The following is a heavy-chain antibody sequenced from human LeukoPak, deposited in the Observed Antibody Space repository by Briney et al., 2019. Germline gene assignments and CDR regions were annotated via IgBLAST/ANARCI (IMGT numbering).Heavy chain of an antibody. CDR1: GGSISSSSYY. V-gene: IGHV4-39*01. CDR2: IYYSGST. J-gene: IGHJ4*02. CDR3: ARHPKVDLPDDY. Sequence: PSETLSLTCTVSGGSISSSSYYWGWIRQPPGKGLEWIGSIYYSGSTYYNPSLKSRVTISVDTSKNQFSLKLSSVTAADTAVYYCARHPKVDLPDDYWGQGTLVTVPS.